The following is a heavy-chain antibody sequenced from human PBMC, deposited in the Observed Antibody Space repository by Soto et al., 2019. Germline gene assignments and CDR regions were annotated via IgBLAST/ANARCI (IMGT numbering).Heavy chain of an antibody. CDR2: IYYSGST. CDR3: PRQAVTTGGMDV. J-gene: IGHJ6*02. D-gene: IGHD4-17*01. V-gene: IGHV4-39*01. CDR1: GGSISSSSYY. Sequence: QLQLQESGPGLVKPSETLSLTCTVSGGSISSSSYYWGWIRQPPVKGLEWIGSIYYSGSTYYNPSLKSRVAISVDTSKNQFSLKLSSVTAADTAVYYCPRQAVTTGGMDVWGQGTTVTVSS.